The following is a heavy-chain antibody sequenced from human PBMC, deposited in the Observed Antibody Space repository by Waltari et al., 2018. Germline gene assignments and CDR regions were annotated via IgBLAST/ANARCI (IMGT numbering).Heavy chain of an antibody. Sequence: QVQLQESGPGLVKSSETLSLTCTVSGGSIGRNSFYWAWLRQPPGKRMEWMASINYSGSTYYMPSPKSRVTISVDTSRNQLSLRLTSVTAADTAVYFCVREWSSSSSWFDPWGQGTLVTVSS. CDR2: INYSGST. J-gene: IGHJ5*02. CDR3: VREWSSSSSWFDP. CDR1: GGSIGRNSFY. D-gene: IGHD6-6*01. V-gene: IGHV4-39*07.